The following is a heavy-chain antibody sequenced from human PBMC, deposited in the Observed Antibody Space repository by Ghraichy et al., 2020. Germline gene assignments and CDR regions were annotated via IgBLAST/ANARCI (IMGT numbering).Heavy chain of an antibody. CDR1: GFTFDDYG. CDR2: INWNGDKT. V-gene: IGHV3-20*04. Sequence: GGSLRLSCAASGFTFDDYGMSWVRQAAGKGLEWVSGINWNGDKTAYADSVRGRFTISRDNANNFLYLQMNSLRDEDTAFYYCARDSRGGNGSYEGFDHWGQGTLVTVSS. D-gene: IGHD1-26*01. J-gene: IGHJ4*02. CDR3: ARDSRGGNGSYEGFDH.